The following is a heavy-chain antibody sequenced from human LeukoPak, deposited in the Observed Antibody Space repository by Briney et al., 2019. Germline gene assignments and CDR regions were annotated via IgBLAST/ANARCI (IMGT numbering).Heavy chain of an antibody. CDR1: GGSFSGYY. V-gene: IGHV4-34*01. J-gene: IGHJ6*03. Sequence: PAETLSLTCAVYGGSFSGYYWGWIRQPPGKGLEWIGEINHSGSTNYNPSLKSRVTISVDTSKNQFSLKLSSVTAADTAVYYCAREVINYYYYYMDVWGKGTTVTVSS. D-gene: IGHD2-21*01. CDR3: AREVINYYYYYMDV. CDR2: INHSGST.